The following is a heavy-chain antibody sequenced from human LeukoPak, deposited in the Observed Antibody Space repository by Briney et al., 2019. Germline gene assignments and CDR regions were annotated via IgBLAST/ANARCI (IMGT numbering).Heavy chain of an antibody. Sequence: GGSLRLSCAASGFTFNNYAMSWVRQAPRKGLEWVSAINGSGDGTYYADSVKGRFTISRDSSKNTLFLQMTSLRAEDTAVYYCAKDRVSLRGVMWRKAFDPWGQGTQVTVSS. CDR2: INGSGDGT. D-gene: IGHD3-10*01. J-gene: IGHJ5*02. CDR3: AKDRVSLRGVMWRKAFDP. CDR1: GFTFNNYA. V-gene: IGHV3-23*01.